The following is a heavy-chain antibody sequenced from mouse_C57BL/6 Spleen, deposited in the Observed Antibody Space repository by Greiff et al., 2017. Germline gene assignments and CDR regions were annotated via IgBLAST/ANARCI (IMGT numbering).Heavy chain of an antibody. J-gene: IGHJ1*03. CDR1: GFNIKNTY. CDR3: ALGSSYWYVDV. CDR2: INPANGNT. Sequence: EVQLVESVAELVRPGASVKLSCTASGFNIKNTYMHWVEQRPEQGLEWIGRINPANGNTKYAPKLQGRATITADNSSHTAYQQLSRLTSEDTAIYYCALGSSYWYVDVWGTGTTVTVSS. D-gene: IGHD1-1*01. V-gene: IGHV14-3*01.